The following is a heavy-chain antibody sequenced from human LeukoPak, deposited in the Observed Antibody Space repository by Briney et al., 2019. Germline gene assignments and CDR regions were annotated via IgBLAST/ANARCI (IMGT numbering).Heavy chain of an antibody. CDR2: INAGNGNT. Sequence: GVSVKVSCKASGYTFTSYAMHWVRQAPGQRLEWMGWINAGNGNTKYSQKFQGRVTITRDTSASTAYMELSSLRSEDTAVYYCARGSGSYTFDYWGQGTLVTVSS. J-gene: IGHJ4*02. V-gene: IGHV1-3*01. CDR3: ARGSGSYTFDY. D-gene: IGHD3-10*01. CDR1: GYTFTSYA.